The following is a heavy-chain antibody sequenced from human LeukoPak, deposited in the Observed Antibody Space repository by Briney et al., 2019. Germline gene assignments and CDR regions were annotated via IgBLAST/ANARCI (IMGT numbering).Heavy chain of an antibody. CDR2: ISSSSSTI. D-gene: IGHD1-26*01. J-gene: IGHJ4*02. V-gene: IGHV3-48*01. Sequence: GGSLRLSCEASEFTFSSYSMNWVRQAPGKGLEWVSYISSSSSTIYYAESVKGRFTISRDNAKNSLYLQMNSLRVEDTAVYYCARSRGNSGSYPLDYWGQGTPVTVSS. CDR3: ARSRGNSGSYPLDY. CDR1: EFTFSSYS.